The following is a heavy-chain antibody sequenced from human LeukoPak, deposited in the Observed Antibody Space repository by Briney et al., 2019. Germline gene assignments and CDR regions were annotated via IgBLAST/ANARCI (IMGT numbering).Heavy chain of an antibody. J-gene: IGHJ4*02. CDR3: ASCYDSSGYYHHFDY. CDR1: GYTFTGYY. Sequence: GASVKVSCKASGYTFTGYYMHWVRQAPGQGLEWMGWINPNSGGTNYAQKLQGRVTMTTDTSTSTAYMELRSLRSDDTAVYYCASCYDSSGYYHHFDYWGQGTLVTVSS. CDR2: INPNSGGT. V-gene: IGHV1-2*02. D-gene: IGHD3-22*01.